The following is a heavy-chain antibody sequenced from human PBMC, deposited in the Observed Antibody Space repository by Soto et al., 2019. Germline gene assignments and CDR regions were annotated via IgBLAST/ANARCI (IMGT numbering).Heavy chain of an antibody. CDR1: GYTFTSYA. CDR3: ARDLGGVPLDY. Sequence: ASVKVSCKASGYTFTSYAMHWVRQAPGQRLEWMGWINAGNSDTKYSQKFQGRVTITRDTSASTAYMELSSLRSEDTAVYYCARDLGGVPLDYWGQGTLVTVSS. CDR2: INAGNSDT. D-gene: IGHD3-16*01. V-gene: IGHV1-3*01. J-gene: IGHJ4*02.